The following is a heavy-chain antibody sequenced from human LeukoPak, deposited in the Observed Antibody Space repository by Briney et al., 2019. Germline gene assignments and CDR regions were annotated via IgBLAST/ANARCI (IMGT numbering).Heavy chain of an antibody. J-gene: IGHJ4*02. D-gene: IGHD3-10*01. V-gene: IGHV3-7*01. CDR2: IKEDGSEK. CDR3: ARHNMGYFDY. CDR1: RFTFSRYW. Sequence: GGSLRLSCAASRFTFSRYWMSWVRQAPGEGLEWVANIKEDGSEKYYVDSVKGRFTISRDNAKNSLYLQMNSLRAEDTAVYYCARHNMGYFDYWGQGTLVTVSS.